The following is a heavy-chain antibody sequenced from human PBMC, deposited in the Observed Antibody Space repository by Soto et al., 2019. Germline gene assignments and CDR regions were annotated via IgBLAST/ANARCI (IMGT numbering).Heavy chain of an antibody. D-gene: IGHD6-19*01. Sequence: QVQLQQWGAGLLKPSETLSLTCAVYGGSFSGYYWSWIRQPPGKGLEWIGEINHSGSTNYNPSLKSRFTIPVDTSKKQFSLNLSSVTAADTAVYYCARGVRGDGSGWFNNWGQGTLVTVSS. CDR3: ARGVRGDGSGWFNN. V-gene: IGHV4-34*01. J-gene: IGHJ1*01. CDR2: INHSGST. CDR1: GGSFSGYY.